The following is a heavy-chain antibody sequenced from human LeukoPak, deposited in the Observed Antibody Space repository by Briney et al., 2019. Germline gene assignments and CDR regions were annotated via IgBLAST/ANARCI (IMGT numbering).Heavy chain of an antibody. CDR1: GFRFHSYS. CDR3: ARDPAGY. V-gene: IGHV3-48*04. J-gene: IGHJ4*02. Sequence: GGSVRLSCAASGFRFHSYSMNWVRQAPGKGLEWVSYISSSSSTIYYADSVKGRFTISRDNAKNSLYLQMNSLRAEDTAVYYCARDPAGYWGQGTLVTVSS. CDR2: ISSSSSTI.